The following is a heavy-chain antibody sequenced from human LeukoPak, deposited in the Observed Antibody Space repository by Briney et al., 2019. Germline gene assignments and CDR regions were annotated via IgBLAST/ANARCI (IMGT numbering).Heavy chain of an antibody. V-gene: IGHV3-33*01. CDR1: GFTFGGYG. D-gene: IGHD1-14*01. Sequence: PGGSLRLSCAGSGFTFGGYGMHWFRQTPGKGLEWVAVIAYDGSRAFYADSVKGRSTISRNNSKNTMSVQMEDLRAEDTAVYYCTRYNNDHFDYWGQGTLVTVSS. J-gene: IGHJ4*02. CDR3: TRYNNDHFDY. CDR2: IAYDGSRA.